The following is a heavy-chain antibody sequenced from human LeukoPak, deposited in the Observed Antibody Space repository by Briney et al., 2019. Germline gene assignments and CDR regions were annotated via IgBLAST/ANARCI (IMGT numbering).Heavy chain of an antibody. V-gene: IGHV3-23*01. J-gene: IGHJ3*01. Sequence: PGRSLRLSCAASGFTFSTYAMTWVRQAPGMGLEWVSTILNNGISTYHADSVKGRFTISRDNARNTLHLQLNSLRAEDTAVYYCAKGGGRPLDDAFDVWGQGTMVTVSS. CDR2: ILNNGIST. CDR1: GFTFSTYA. CDR3: AKGGGRPLDDAFDV.